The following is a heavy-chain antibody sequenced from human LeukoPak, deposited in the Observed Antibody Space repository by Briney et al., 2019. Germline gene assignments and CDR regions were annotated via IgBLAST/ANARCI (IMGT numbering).Heavy chain of an antibody. CDR1: GGSINSYY. CDR2: IYYSGGT. CDR3: ARHAGVWDWFDP. D-gene: IGHD2-8*01. V-gene: IGHV4-59*08. Sequence: SETLSLTCSVSGGSINSYYWSWIRQPPGKGLEWIGYIYYSGGTNYNPSLKSRITISVDTSKNQFSLKLSSVTAADTAVYYCARHAGVWDWFDPWGQGTLVTVSS. J-gene: IGHJ5*02.